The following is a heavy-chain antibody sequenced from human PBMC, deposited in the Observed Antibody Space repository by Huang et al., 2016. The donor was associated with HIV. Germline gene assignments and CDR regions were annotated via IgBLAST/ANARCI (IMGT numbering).Heavy chain of an antibody. Sequence: VQLVQSGAEVRKPGESLKISCKGSGYSFANYWIDWVRQTPGKGLEWIGINHRGCAVTGYSPSFQGKVTSSADKSITTAYLQWSSLKVSDTAMYYCARRAAVAGYYFDYWGQGTLITVSS. V-gene: IGHV5-51*01. CDR1: GYSFANYW. J-gene: IGHJ4*02. CDR3: ARRAAVAGYYFDY. D-gene: IGHD6-19*01. CDR2: NHRGCAVT.